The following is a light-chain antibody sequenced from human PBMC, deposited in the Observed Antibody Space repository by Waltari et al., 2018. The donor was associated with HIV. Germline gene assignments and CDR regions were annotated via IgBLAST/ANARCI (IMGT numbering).Light chain of an antibody. CDR1: SSNIGAGYD. V-gene: IGLV1-40*01. CDR3: QSYDKSLSGWV. CDR2: GNP. J-gene: IGLJ3*02. Sequence: QSVVTQPPSVSGAPGQTVAISCTGSSSNIGAGYDVHWDQHFPGAPPKVVSYGNPNRPSGVPDRFSGSKSGSAASLVIAGLQADDEAEYYCQSYDKSLSGWVFGGGTKVTVL.